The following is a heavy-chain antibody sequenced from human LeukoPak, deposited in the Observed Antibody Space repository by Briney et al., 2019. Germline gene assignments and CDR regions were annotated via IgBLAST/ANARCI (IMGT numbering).Heavy chain of an antibody. CDR3: ARGRRYSYGSGPLLGY. V-gene: IGHV4-34*01. Sequence: SETLSLTCAVYGGSFSGYYLSWIRQPPGKGLEWIGEINHSGSTNYNPSLKSRVTISVDTSKNQFSLKLSSVTAADTAVYYCARGRRYSYGSGPLLGYWGEGTLVTVSS. D-gene: IGHD5-18*01. CDR2: INHSGST. CDR1: GGSFSGYY. J-gene: IGHJ4*02.